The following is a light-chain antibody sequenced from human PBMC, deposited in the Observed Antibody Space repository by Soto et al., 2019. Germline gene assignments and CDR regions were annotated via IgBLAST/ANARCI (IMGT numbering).Light chain of an antibody. CDR3: QQSDSLPIT. CDR2: DAS. J-gene: IGKJ5*01. CDR1: QDISNY. V-gene: IGKV1-33*01. Sequence: DLQMTQSPSSLSASVGDGVTITCRASQDISNYLNWYQQRPGKAPKLLIYDASNLERGVPSRFSGTRSGTHFTFAITSLQPEDVATYYCQQSDSLPITFGQGTRLEI.